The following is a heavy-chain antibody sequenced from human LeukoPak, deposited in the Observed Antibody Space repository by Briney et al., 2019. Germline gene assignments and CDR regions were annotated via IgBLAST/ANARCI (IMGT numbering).Heavy chain of an antibody. D-gene: IGHD5-24*01. J-gene: IGHJ4*02. V-gene: IGHV1-69*01. Sequence: GSSVKVSCKASGGTFSSYAISWVRQAPGQGLGWMGGIIPIFGTANYAQKFQGRVTITADESTSTAYMELSSLRSEDTAVYYCARDHTLRDGYNIIDYWGQGTLVTVSS. CDR1: GGTFSSYA. CDR2: IIPIFGTA. CDR3: ARDHTLRDGYNIIDY.